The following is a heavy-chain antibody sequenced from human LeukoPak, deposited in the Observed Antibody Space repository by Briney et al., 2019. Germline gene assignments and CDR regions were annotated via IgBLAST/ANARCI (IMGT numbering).Heavy chain of an antibody. V-gene: IGHV5-51*01. D-gene: IGHD6-6*01. Sequence: GESLKISCKGSGYSFTSYWIGWVRQMPGKGLEWMGIYSPSFQGQVTISADKSISTAYLQWSSLKASDTAMYYCATLTNIAAREGGSPNYYYGMDVWGQGTTVTVPS. CDR3: ATLTNIAAREGGSPNYYYGMDV. CDR1: GYSFTSYW. J-gene: IGHJ6*02.